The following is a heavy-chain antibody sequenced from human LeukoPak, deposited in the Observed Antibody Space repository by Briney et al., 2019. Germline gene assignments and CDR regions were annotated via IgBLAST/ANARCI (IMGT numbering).Heavy chain of an antibody. V-gene: IGHV1-46*03. CDR3: ARDQEGFDY. CDR1: GYTFTSNY. J-gene: IGHJ4*02. CDR2: IYPRDGST. Sequence: ASVKVSCKASGYTFTSNYIHWVRQAPGQGLEWMGMIYPRDGSTSYAQKFQGRVTVTRDTSKSTVHMELSGLRAEDKAVYYCARDQEGFDYWGQGTLVTVSS.